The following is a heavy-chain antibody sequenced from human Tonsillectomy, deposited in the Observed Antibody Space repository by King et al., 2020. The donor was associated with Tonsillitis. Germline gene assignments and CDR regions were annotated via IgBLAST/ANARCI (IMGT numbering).Heavy chain of an antibody. Sequence: QLQESGPGLVKPSETLSLTCTVSGGSITSYYWSWIWQPPGKALEWIGYIYYGGSTNYHPSLKSRVTISVDTSKNQLSLKLSSLTAADTAVYYCARDGLAAGGGLSYFDLWGRGALVTVSS. CDR1: GGSITSYY. CDR3: ARDGLAAGGGLSYFDL. J-gene: IGHJ2*01. CDR2: IYYGGST. V-gene: IGHV4-59*01. D-gene: IGHD2-15*01.